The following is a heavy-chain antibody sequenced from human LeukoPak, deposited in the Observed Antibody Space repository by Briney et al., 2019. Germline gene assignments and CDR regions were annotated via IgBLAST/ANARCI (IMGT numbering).Heavy chain of an antibody. CDR2: IYYSGST. CDR3: ARERGIAAAGYSYYYMDV. D-gene: IGHD6-13*01. J-gene: IGHJ6*03. V-gene: IGHV4-61*01. CDR1: GYSISSGYY. Sequence: SETLSLTCTVSGYSISSGYYWSWIRQPPGKGLDWIGYIYYSGSTNYNPSLKSRVTISVDTSKNQFSLKLSSVTAADTAVYYCARERGIAAAGYSYYYMDVWGKGTTVTISS.